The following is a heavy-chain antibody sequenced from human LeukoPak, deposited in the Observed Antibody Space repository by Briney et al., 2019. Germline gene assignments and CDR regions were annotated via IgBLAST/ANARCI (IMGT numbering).Heavy chain of an antibody. CDR1: GGSVTSGGYY. V-gene: IGHV4-31*03. CDR3: AAAGVLLWFGESEPALTASEYWFDP. J-gene: IGHJ5*02. CDR2: IYYSGST. Sequence: PSETLSLTCTVSGGSVTSGGYYWSWIRQHPGKGLEWIGYIYYSGSTSYNPSLESRVTISIDTSETQFSLKLSSVTAADTAVYYCAAAGVLLWFGESEPALTASEYWFDPWGQGTLVTVSS. D-gene: IGHD3-10*01.